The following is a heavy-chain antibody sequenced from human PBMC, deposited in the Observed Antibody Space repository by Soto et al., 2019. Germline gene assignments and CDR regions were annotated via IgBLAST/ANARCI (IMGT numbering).Heavy chain of an antibody. CDR2: INGDGSGT. D-gene: IGHD2-21*02. Sequence: GGSLRLSCAASGFTFSSYWMHWVRQAPGRGLVWVSRINGDGSGTTYADSVEGRFTISRDNAKNTLYLQMSSLRAEDTAVYYCARRLTHAFDIWGQGTMVTGSS. V-gene: IGHV3-74*01. CDR1: GFTFSSYW. J-gene: IGHJ3*02. CDR3: ARRLTHAFDI.